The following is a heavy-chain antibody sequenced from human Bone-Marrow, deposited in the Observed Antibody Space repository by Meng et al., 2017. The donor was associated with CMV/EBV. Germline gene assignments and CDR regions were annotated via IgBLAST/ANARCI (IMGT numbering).Heavy chain of an antibody. D-gene: IGHD6-19*01. J-gene: IGHJ4*02. CDR1: GFSFRNSW. CDR2: MKGDGSEK. Sequence: GESLKISCAASGFSFRNSWMSWLRQAPGKGLEWVANMKGDGSEKYYVDSVKGRFTISGDNAEDSLFLQMNSLRDEDTAVYFGARDASGWSSDWGQGTLVTVSS. V-gene: IGHV3-7*01. CDR3: ARDASGWSSD.